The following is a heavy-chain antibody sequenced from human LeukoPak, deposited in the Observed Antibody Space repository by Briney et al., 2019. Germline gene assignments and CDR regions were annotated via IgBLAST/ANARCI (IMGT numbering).Heavy chain of an antibody. D-gene: IGHD1-26*01. CDR3: ARGFGSYYFD. CDR2: IYYSGST. Sequence: SETLSLTCTVSGGSISSYYWSWIRQPPGKGLEWIGYIYYSGSTNYNPSLKSRVTISVDTSKNQFPLKLSSVTAADTAVYYCARGFGSYYFDWGQGTLVTVAS. J-gene: IGHJ4*02. V-gene: IGHV4-59*01. CDR1: GGSISSYY.